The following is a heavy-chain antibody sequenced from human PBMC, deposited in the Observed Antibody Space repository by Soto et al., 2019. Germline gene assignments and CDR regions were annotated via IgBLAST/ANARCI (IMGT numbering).Heavy chain of an antibody. CDR3: TGQISYVLDV. CDR2: MNPNSGNT. Sequence: QVQLVQSGAEVKKPGASVKVSCKASGYTFTSYDINWVRQATGQGLERMGWMNPNSGNTGYEQKFQGRVTMSRNTRITTAYKELTHQRFDDTPVNYCTGQISYVLDVTSQGTTVTVS. CDR1: GYTFTSYD. V-gene: IGHV1-8*01. J-gene: IGHJ6*02.